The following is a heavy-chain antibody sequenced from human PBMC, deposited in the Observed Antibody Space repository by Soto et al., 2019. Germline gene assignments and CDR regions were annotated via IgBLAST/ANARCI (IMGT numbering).Heavy chain of an antibody. CDR2: IYYSGST. J-gene: IGHJ4*02. CDR3: ARLAMFWSGHDY. CDR1: GGSISSYY. D-gene: IGHD3-3*01. V-gene: IGHV4-59*08. Sequence: PSETLSLTCTVSGGSISSYYWSWIRQPPGKGLEWIGYIYYSGSTNYNPSLKSRVTISVDTSKNQFSLKLSSVTSADTAVYYCARLAMFWSGHDYWGQGTLVTVSS.